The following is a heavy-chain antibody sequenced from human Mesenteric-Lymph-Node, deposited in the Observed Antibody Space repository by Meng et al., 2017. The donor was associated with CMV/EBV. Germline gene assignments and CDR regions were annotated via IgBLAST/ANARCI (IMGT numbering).Heavy chain of an antibody. CDR3: ARADFWSGYQRYFDY. V-gene: IGHV1-18*01. D-gene: IGHD3-3*01. Sequence: ASVKVSCKASGYTFTSYAVSWVRQAPGQGLEWMGWISVYNGKTNYAQKLQGRVTMTTDTLTSTAYMELRSLRSDDTAVYYCARADFWSGYQRYFDYWGQGTLVTVSS. J-gene: IGHJ4*02. CDR1: GYTFTSYA. CDR2: ISVYNGKT.